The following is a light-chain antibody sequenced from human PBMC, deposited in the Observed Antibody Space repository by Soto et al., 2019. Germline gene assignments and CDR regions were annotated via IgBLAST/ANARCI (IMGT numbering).Light chain of an antibody. CDR3: QQYGSSPWT. CDR1: QSVSSSY. Sequence: EIVLTQSPGTLSLSPRERATLSCRASQSVSSSYLAWYQQKPGQAPRLLIYGASSRATGIPDRFSGSGSGTDFTLTISRLEPEDFAVYYCQQYGSSPWTFGQGTKVDTK. V-gene: IGKV3-20*01. CDR2: GAS. J-gene: IGKJ1*01.